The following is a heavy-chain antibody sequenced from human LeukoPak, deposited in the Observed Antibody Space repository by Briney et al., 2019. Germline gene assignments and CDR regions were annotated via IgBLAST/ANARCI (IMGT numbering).Heavy chain of an antibody. V-gene: IGHV4-34*01. CDR3: ARGRSGSAFDP. CDR1: GGPFSGYY. CDR2: INHSGST. Sequence: PSETLSLTCAVYGGPFSGYYWSWIRQPPGKGLEWIGEINHSGSTNYNPSLKSRVTISVDTSKNQFSLKLGSVTAADTAVYYCARGRSGSAFDPWGQGTLVTVSS. J-gene: IGHJ5*02. D-gene: IGHD3-10*01.